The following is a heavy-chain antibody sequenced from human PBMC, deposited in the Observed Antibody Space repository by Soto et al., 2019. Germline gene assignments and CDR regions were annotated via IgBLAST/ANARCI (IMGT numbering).Heavy chain of an antibody. D-gene: IGHD6-19*01. Sequence: GSLRLSCAASGFTFSSYGMHWVRQAPGKGLEWVAVIWYDGSNKYYADSVKGRFTISRDNSKNTLYLQMNSLRAEDTAVYYCARSTIEQWLVRTYYYGMDVWGQGTTVTVSS. V-gene: IGHV3-33*01. CDR3: ARSTIEQWLVRTYYYGMDV. CDR1: GFTFSSYG. J-gene: IGHJ6*02. CDR2: IWYDGSNK.